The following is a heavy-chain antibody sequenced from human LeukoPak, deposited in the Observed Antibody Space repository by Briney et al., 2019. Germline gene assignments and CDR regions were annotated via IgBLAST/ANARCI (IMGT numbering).Heavy chain of an antibody. D-gene: IGHD5-18*01. CDR1: GFTFISYN. V-gene: IGHV3-48*01. J-gene: IGHJ4*02. CDR2: ISSGRPLI. Sequence: GGSLRLSCAAPGFTFISYNMNWVRQAPGKGLEWVSYISSGRPLIYYADSVKGRFTVSRDGAKSSLYLQMNSLRAEDSAVYYCARVRAMVHFDYWGQGTLVTVSS. CDR3: ARVRAMVHFDY.